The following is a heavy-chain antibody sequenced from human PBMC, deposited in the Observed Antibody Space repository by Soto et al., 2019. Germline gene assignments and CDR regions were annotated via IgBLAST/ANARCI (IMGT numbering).Heavy chain of an antibody. D-gene: IGHD1-1*01. CDR3: ARESERWKNWFDP. Sequence: QVQLVQSGAEVKKPGASVKDSCKASGYTFTSYYMHWVRQAPGQGLEWLGIINPSGGSTSYAQKFQGRVTMTRDTSTSTVYMELSSLRSEDTAVYYCARESERWKNWFDPWGQGTLVTVSS. V-gene: IGHV1-46*01. J-gene: IGHJ5*02. CDR2: INPSGGST. CDR1: GYTFTSYY.